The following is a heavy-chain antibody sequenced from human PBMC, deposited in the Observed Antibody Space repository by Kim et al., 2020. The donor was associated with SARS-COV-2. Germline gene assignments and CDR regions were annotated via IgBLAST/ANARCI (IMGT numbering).Heavy chain of an antibody. D-gene: IGHD6-13*01. CDR2: IYHSGST. J-gene: IGHJ4*02. Sequence: SETPSLTCAVSGGSISSSNWWSWVRQPPGKGLEWIGEIYHSGSTNYNPSLKSRVIISVDKSKNQFSLKLSSVTAADTAVYYCASRGIAAAGTHFFDYWGQGTLVTVSS. CDR3: ASRGIAAAGTHFFDY. V-gene: IGHV4-4*02. CDR1: GGSISSSNW.